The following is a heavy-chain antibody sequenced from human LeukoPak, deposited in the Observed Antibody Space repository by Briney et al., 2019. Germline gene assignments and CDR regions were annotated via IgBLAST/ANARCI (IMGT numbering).Heavy chain of an antibody. Sequence: SETLSLTCAVYGGSFSGYYWSCIRQPPGKGLEWIGEINHSGSTNYNPSLESRVTISVDTSKNQFSLKLSSVTAADTAVYYCARSIPYYYDSSGYYYGYWGQGTLVTVSS. CDR3: ARSIPYYYDSSGYYYGY. V-gene: IGHV4-34*01. J-gene: IGHJ4*02. D-gene: IGHD3-22*01. CDR2: INHSGST. CDR1: GGSFSGYY.